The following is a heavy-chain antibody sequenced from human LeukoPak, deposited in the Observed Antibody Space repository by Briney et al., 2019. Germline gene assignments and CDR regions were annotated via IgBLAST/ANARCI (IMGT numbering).Heavy chain of an antibody. Sequence: GGSLRLSCAASGFTFSNYWMHWVRQAPGKGLVWVSRINADGSSTNYADSVKGRFTISRDNAKNTVYLQKNSLRAEDTAVYYCANGAFRLYYIDVWGKGTTVTVSS. D-gene: IGHD3-16*01. CDR2: INADGSST. J-gene: IGHJ6*03. CDR3: ANGAFRLYYIDV. V-gene: IGHV3-74*01. CDR1: GFTFSNYW.